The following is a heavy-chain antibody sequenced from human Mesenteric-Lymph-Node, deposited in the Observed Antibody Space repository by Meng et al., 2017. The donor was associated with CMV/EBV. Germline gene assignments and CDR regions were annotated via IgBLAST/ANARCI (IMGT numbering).Heavy chain of an antibody. D-gene: IGHD4-17*01. Sequence: GESLKISCTTSGFTFSSNGMHWVRQAPGKGLEWVAFIQYSGEKKYYADSVKGRFTISRDNSKNTLFLQMNSLRAEDTAVYYCAKDLHDDYVGYYYYGLDVWGQGTTVTVSS. CDR1: GFTFSSNG. J-gene: IGHJ6*02. CDR3: AKDLHDDYVGYYYYGLDV. CDR2: IQYSGEKK. V-gene: IGHV3-30*02.